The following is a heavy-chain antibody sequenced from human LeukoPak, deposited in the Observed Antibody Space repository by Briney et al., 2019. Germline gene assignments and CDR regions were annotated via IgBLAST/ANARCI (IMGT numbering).Heavy chain of an antibody. CDR3: ARDMSGTLDY. D-gene: IGHD6-13*01. V-gene: IGHV1-46*01. CDR2: INPSGGST. Sequence: ASVKVSCKASGYTFTSYDVNWVRQATGQGLEWMGIINPSGGSTSYAQKFQGRVTMTGDTSTSTVYMELSSLRSEDTAVYYCARDMSGTLDYWGQGTLVTVSS. J-gene: IGHJ4*02. CDR1: GYTFTSYD.